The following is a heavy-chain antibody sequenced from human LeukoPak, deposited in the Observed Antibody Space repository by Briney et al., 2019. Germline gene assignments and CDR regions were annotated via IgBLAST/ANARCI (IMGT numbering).Heavy chain of an antibody. CDR3: ATSRLGELSPFDY. Sequence: ASVKVSCKASGYSFTRYAMNWVRQAPGQGLEWMGWINTNTGNPTYAQGFTGRFVFSLDTSVSTAYLQISSLKAEDTAVYYCATSRLGELSPFDYWGQGTLVTVSS. CDR2: INTNTGNP. D-gene: IGHD3-16*02. CDR1: GYSFTRYA. J-gene: IGHJ4*02. V-gene: IGHV7-4-1*02.